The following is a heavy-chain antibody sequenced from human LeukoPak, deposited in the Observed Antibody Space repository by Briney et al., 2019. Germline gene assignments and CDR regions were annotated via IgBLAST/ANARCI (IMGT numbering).Heavy chain of an antibody. Sequence: GGSLRLSFAASGFTFSSYSMNWVRQAPGKGLEWVSYISSSSSTIYYADSVKGRFTISRDNAKNSLYLQMNSLRAEDTAVYYCAKEEGYYYDSGGYYVEYFQHWGQGTLVTVSS. D-gene: IGHD3-22*01. J-gene: IGHJ1*01. V-gene: IGHV3-48*04. CDR2: ISSSSSTI. CDR1: GFTFSSYS. CDR3: AKEEGYYYDSGGYYVEYFQH.